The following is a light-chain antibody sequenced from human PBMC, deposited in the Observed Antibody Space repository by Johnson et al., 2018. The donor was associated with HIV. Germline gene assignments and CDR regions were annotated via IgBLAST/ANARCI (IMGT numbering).Light chain of an antibody. Sequence: QSILTQPPSVSAAPGQKVTISCSGSSYNIGNNLVSWYQQLPGSAPTLLIYENDKRPSGIPDRFSGSKSGTSATLAITGLQTGDEADYYCGAWDSSLSAYVFGTVTQVTV. CDR2: END. CDR1: SYNIGNNL. V-gene: IGLV1-51*02. J-gene: IGLJ1*01. CDR3: GAWDSSLSAYV.